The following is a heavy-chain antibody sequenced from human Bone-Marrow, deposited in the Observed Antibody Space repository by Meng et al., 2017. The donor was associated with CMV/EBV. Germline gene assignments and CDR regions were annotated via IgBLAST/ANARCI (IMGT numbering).Heavy chain of an antibody. J-gene: IGHJ5*02. Sequence: CTVSGGSVSSGSYCWSWIRQPPGKGLEWIGYIYYSGSTNYNPSLKSRVTISVDTSKDQFSLKLSSVTAADTAVYYCARREVTTWFDPWGQGTLVTVSS. V-gene: IGHV4-61*01. D-gene: IGHD4-11*01. CDR3: ARREVTTWFDP. CDR1: GGSVSSGSYC. CDR2: IYYSGST.